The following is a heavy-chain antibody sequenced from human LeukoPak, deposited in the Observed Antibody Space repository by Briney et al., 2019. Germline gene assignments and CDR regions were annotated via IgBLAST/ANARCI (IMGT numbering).Heavy chain of an antibody. CDR1: GFTFSSYS. Sequence: PGGSLRLSCAASGFTFSSYSMNWVRQAPGKGLEWVSYISSSSSTIYYADSVKGRFTISRDNAKNSLYLQMNSLRAEDTAVYYCARELRTADGYAEYFQHWGQGTLVTVSS. V-gene: IGHV3-48*04. D-gene: IGHD6-13*01. CDR3: ARELRTADGYAEYFQH. CDR2: ISSSSSTI. J-gene: IGHJ1*01.